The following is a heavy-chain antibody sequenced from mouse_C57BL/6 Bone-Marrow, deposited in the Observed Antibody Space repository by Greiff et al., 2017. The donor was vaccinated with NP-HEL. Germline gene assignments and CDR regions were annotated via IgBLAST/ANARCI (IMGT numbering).Heavy chain of an antibody. CDR2: IDPSDSYT. Sequence: VQLQQPGAELVMPGASVKLSCKASGSTFTSYWMHWVKQRPGQGLEWIGEIDPSDSYTNYNQKFKGESTLTVDKSSSTAYMQLSSLPSSDSAVYYCASYYSNYVAWFAYWGQGTLVTVSA. J-gene: IGHJ3*01. CDR3: ASYYSNYVAWFAY. CDR1: GSTFTSYW. V-gene: IGHV1-69*01. D-gene: IGHD2-5*01.